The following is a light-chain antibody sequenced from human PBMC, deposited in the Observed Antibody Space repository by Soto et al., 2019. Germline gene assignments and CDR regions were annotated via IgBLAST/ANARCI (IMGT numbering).Light chain of an antibody. V-gene: IGKV3-15*01. CDR3: HRYGDSPLT. Sequence: EIVMTQSPDTLSVSPGDTATLSCRSSQNIHINLAWYQQKPGQAPTLLIYGVTARAPGVPARFSGSGSGTDFTLTIRRLEPEDFALYFCHRYGDSPLTFGGGTKVDIK. CDR2: GVT. J-gene: IGKJ4*01. CDR1: QNIHIN.